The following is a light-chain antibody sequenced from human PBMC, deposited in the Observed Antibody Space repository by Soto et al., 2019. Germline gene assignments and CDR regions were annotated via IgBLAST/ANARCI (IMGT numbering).Light chain of an antibody. J-gene: IGKJ4*01. CDR2: KVS. V-gene: IGKV2-30*01. CDR3: MQGTHWPLT. Sequence: DVVMTQSPLSLPVTLGQPASISCRSSQSLAARDGNIYLHWFQQRPGQSPRRLIYKVSNRDSGVPDRFSGSGSGTDFTLKISRVEAEDVGVYYCMQGTHWPLTFGGGTKVDIK. CDR1: QSLAARDGNIY.